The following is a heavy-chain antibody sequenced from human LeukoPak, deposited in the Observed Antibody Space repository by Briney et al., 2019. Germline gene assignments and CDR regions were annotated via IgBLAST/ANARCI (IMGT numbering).Heavy chain of an antibody. CDR2: IYHSGST. CDR3: ARDRRDDSGLLYFDY. Sequence: SGTLSLTCEVSGASISSSNWWSWVRQPPGKGLEWIGYIYHSGSTYYNPSLKSRVTISVDRSNNQFSLKLNSVTAADTAVYYCARDRRDDSGLLYFDYWGQGTLVTVSS. V-gene: IGHV4-4*02. D-gene: IGHD4/OR15-4a*01. J-gene: IGHJ4*02. CDR1: GASISSSNW.